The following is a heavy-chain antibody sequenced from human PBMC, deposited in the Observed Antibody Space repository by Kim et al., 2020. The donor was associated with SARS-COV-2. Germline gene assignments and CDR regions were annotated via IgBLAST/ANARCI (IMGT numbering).Heavy chain of an antibody. D-gene: IGHD5-12*01. J-gene: IGHJ4*02. V-gene: IGHV4-39*01. CDR3: ARLEWLRQTFDY. Sequence: YHNPSLKRRVTISVDTSKNQFSLKLSSVTAADTAVYYCARLEWLRQTFDYWGQGTLVTVSS.